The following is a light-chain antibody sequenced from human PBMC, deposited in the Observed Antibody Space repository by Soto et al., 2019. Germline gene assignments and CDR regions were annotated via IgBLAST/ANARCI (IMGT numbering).Light chain of an antibody. CDR3: QQYNTYST. CDR1: QSMSTW. J-gene: IGKJ1*01. Sequence: DIQMTQSPSTLSASVGDRVTITCRASQSMSTWLAWYQKKPGKAPKLLLYKASSLQSGVPSRFSGSGSGTEFTRTISSLQPDDFATDYCQQYNTYSTFGQGTKVEIK. CDR2: KAS. V-gene: IGKV1-5*03.